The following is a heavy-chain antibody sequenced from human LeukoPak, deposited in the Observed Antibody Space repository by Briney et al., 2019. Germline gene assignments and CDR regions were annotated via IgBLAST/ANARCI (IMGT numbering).Heavy chain of an antibody. CDR2: INPNSGST. CDR3: ARGHSIEPYYYYYYMDV. J-gene: IGHJ6*03. D-gene: IGHD4-11*01. V-gene: IGHV1-2*02. Sequence: ASVKVSCKASGYTFTGYYMHWVRQAPGQGLEWMGWINPNSGSTNYAQKFQGRVTMTRDTSISTAYMELSRLRSDGTAVYYCARGHSIEPYYYYYYMDVWGKGTTVTVSS. CDR1: GYTFTGYY.